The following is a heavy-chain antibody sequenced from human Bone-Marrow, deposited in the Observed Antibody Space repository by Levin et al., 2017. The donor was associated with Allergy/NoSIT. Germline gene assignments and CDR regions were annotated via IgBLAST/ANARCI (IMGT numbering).Heavy chain of an antibody. V-gene: IGHV1-18*01. J-gene: IGHJ4*02. D-gene: IGHD3-3*01. Sequence: GESLKISCKASGYTFTSYGISWVRQAPGQGLEWMGWISAYNGNTNYAQKLQGRVTMTTDTSTSTAYMELRSLRSDDTAVYYCARDYDFWSGYYPTFDYWGQGTLVTVSS. CDR1: GYTFTSYG. CDR3: ARDYDFWSGYYPTFDY. CDR2: ISAYNGNT.